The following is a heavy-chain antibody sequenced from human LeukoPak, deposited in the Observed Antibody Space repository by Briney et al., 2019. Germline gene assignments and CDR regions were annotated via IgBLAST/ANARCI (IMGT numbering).Heavy chain of an antibody. CDR2: ISGSGGNT. CDR1: GFTLSSYA. Sequence: GGSLRLSCAASGFTLSSYAMSWVRQAPGKGLEWVSAISGSGGNTYYADSVKGRFTVSRDNSKNTLFLQMNSLRAEDTAVYYCAKDGGLWVSAHWGDSWGRGTLVTVSS. J-gene: IGHJ4*02. V-gene: IGHV3-23*01. D-gene: IGHD7-27*01. CDR3: AKDGGLWVSAHWGDS.